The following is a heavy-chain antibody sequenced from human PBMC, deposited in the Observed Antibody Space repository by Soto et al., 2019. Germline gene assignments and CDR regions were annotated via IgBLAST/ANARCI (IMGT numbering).Heavy chain of an antibody. CDR3: AAANNTSHFDS. D-gene: IGHD1-26*01. CDR1: GFTFADSA. V-gene: IGHV1-58*01. J-gene: IGHJ4*02. Sequence: SVKVSCKASGFTFADSAVQWVRQARGQRLEWIGRIVVDSGNTKYAQKFPERVTITWDMSTSTAYMELSSLRSEDTAVYYCAAANNTSHFDSCGQGTMVTVSA. CDR2: IVVDSGNT.